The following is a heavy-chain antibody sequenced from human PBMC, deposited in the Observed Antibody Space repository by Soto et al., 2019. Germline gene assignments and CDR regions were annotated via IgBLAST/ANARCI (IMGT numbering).Heavy chain of an antibody. CDR2: ISAYNGNT. Sequence: ASVKVSCKASGYTFTNYGISWVRQAPGQGLEWMGWISAYNGNTDYAQKFQGRVTMTTDTSTSTVYMELRSLRSDDTAVYFCARAARISYYNAVDVWGQGTTVTVSS. CDR3: ARAARISYYNAVDV. J-gene: IGHJ6*02. V-gene: IGHV1-18*01. D-gene: IGHD2-21*01. CDR1: GYTFTNYG.